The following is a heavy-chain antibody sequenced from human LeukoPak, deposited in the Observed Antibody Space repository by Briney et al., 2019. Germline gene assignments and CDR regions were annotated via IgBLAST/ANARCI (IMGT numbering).Heavy chain of an antibody. CDR1: GLTFSHYW. V-gene: IGHV3-21*06. D-gene: IGHD1-1*01. J-gene: IGHJ6*03. CDR3: ARVEATTARSYYYYYMDV. Sequence: PGGSLRLPCAASGLTFSHYWMSWVRQAPGKGLEWVSSITTGSSYIYYADSVRGRFSVSRDNAKNSLYLEMNSLRAEDTAVYYCARVEATTARSYYYYYMDVWGKGTTVTVSS. CDR2: ITTGSSYI.